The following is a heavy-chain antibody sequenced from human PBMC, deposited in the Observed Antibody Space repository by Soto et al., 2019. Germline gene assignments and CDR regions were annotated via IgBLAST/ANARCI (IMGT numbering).Heavy chain of an antibody. D-gene: IGHD3-3*01. Sequence: ASVKVSCKASGYTFTSYGISWVRQAPGQGLEWMGWISAYNGNTNYAQKLQGRVTMTTDKSTSTAYMELRSLRSDDTAVYYCARVSAPANYDFWSGYYTRSFDYWGQGTLVTVSS. J-gene: IGHJ4*02. CDR1: GYTFTSYG. V-gene: IGHV1-18*01. CDR3: ARVSAPANYDFWSGYYTRSFDY. CDR2: ISAYNGNT.